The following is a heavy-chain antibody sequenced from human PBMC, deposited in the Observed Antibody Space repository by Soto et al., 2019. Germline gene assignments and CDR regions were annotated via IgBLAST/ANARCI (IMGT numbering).Heavy chain of an antibody. CDR3: ARDFPRFGSSWYCPSFDY. CDR1: GFTVSSNY. V-gene: IGHV3-53*01. J-gene: IGHJ4*02. D-gene: IGHD6-13*01. CDR2: IYSGGST. Sequence: GGSLRLSCAASGFTVSSNYMSWVRQAPGKGLEWVSVIYSGGSTYYADSVKGRFTISRDNSKNTLYLQMNSLRAEDTAVYYCARDFPRFGSSWYCPSFDYWGQGTLVTVSS.